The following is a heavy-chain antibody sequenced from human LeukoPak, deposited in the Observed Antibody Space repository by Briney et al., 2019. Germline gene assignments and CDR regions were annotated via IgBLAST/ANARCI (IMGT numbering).Heavy chain of an antibody. CDR2: ISAYNGNT. D-gene: IGHD1-20*01. J-gene: IGHJ4*02. Sequence: GASVKVSCKASGYTFTSYGISWVRQAPGQGLEWMGWISAYNGNTNYAQKLQGRVTMTTDTSTSTAYMELSSLRSEDTAVYYCASPPAMALYLEFWGQGTLVTVSS. V-gene: IGHV1-18*01. CDR3: ASPPAMALYLEF. CDR1: GYTFTSYG.